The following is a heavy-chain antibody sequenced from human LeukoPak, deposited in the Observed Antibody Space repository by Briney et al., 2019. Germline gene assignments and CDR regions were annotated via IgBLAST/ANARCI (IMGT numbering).Heavy chain of an antibody. V-gene: IGHV1-3*01. CDR1: GYTFTDYA. CDR3: ARGNGPGAYLIDF. Sequence: ASVKVPCKASGYTFTDYALHWVRQAPGHRLEWMGMINVGSGDTKYSQKFQGRVPISRDASANTAYMELSSLRSEDTAVYYCARGNGPGAYLIDFWGQGTLVTVSS. D-gene: IGHD1-1*01. CDR2: INVGSGDT. J-gene: IGHJ4*02.